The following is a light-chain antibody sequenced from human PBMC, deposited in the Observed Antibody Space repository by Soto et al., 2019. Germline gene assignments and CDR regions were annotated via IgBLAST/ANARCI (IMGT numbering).Light chain of an antibody. Sequence: EIVLTQSPGTLSLSPGERATLSCRASESVCSTSLAWYQQKPGQAPRLLMYGVSSRATGIPDRFSGSGSGTDFTLTINRLEPEDFAVYFCQQYDNSVWTFGQGTKVDIK. CDR1: ESVCSTS. CDR3: QQYDNSVWT. CDR2: GVS. V-gene: IGKV3-20*01. J-gene: IGKJ1*01.